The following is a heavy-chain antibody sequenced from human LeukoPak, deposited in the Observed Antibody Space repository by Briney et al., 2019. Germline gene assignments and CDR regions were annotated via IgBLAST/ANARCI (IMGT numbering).Heavy chain of an antibody. D-gene: IGHD5-24*01. CDR1: GFTFSSYA. CDR2: ISWNSGSI. V-gene: IGHV3-9*01. CDR3: AKDINLDV. Sequence: GGSLRLSCAASGFTFSSYAMHWVRQAPGKGLEWVSGISWNSGSIGYADSVKGRFTISRDNAKNSLYLQMNSLRAEDTALYYCAKDINLDVWGQGTTVTVSS. J-gene: IGHJ6*02.